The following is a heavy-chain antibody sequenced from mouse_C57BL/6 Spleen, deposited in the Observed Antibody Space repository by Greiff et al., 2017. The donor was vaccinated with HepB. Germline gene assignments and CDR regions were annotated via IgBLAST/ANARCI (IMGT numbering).Heavy chain of an antibody. J-gene: IGHJ3*01. CDR3: TAPYYGSSWFAY. D-gene: IGHD1-1*01. CDR1: GFTFSNYW. V-gene: IGHV6-3*01. CDR2: IRLKSDNYAT. Sequence: DVMLVESGGGLVQPGGSMKLSCVASGFTFSNYWMNWVRQSPEKGLEWVAQIRLKSDNYATHYAESVKGRFTISRDDSKSSVYLQMNKLRAEYTGIYYCTAPYYGSSWFAYWGQGTLVTVSA.